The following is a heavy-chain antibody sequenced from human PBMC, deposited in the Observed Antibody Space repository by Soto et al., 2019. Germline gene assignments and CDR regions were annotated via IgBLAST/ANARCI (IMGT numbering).Heavy chain of an antibody. CDR2: IDSKTGTI. D-gene: IGHD3-9*01. J-gene: IGHJ4*02. CDR1: GYIFNKFG. V-gene: IGHV1-18*01. CDR3: AIDIDFDSDD. Sequence: QVKLVQSGAEVQKPGASVKVACKTSGYIFNKFGITWVPKAPGLGVEWMGWIDSKTGTINFAQKFQGRVTMTPDTPTSLAYMELRSLIVDVSAVYFCAIDIDFDSDDWGQGTLVTVS.